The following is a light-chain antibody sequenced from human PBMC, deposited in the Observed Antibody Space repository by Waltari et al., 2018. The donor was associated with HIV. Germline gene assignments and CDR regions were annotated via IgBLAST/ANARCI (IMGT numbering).Light chain of an antibody. CDR2: AAT. Sequence: GQRVTISCTGSSSNIGAGFDVHWYQQLPGIAPKLLIYAATNRHSGVPDRFSGSKSGTSASLAITGLQAEDEADYYCQSYDSSLSSYVFASGTRVTVL. CDR3: QSYDSSLSSYV. V-gene: IGLV1-40*01. CDR1: SSNIGAGFD. J-gene: IGLJ1*01.